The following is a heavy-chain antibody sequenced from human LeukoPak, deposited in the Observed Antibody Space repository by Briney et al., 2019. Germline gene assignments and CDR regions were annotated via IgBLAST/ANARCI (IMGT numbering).Heavy chain of an antibody. D-gene: IGHD4-17*01. CDR2: IWYDGSNK. J-gene: IGHJ6*02. CDR1: GFTFSSYG. CDR3: ARDRTVTNPHVYDYYGMDV. Sequence: HAGGSLRLSCAASGFTFSSYGMHWVRQAPGKGLEWVAVIWYDGSNKYYADSVKGRFTISRDNSKSTLYLQMNSLRAEDTAVYYCARDRTVTNPHVYDYYGMDVWGQGTTVTVSS. V-gene: IGHV3-33*01.